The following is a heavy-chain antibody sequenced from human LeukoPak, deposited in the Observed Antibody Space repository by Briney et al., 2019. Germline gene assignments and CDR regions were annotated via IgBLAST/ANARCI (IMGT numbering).Heavy chain of an antibody. CDR2: IYYTET. V-gene: IGHV4-61*10. CDR3: ATRKLGNDY. D-gene: IGHD7-27*01. CDR1: GGSISSGSYY. Sequence: SETLSLTCTVSGGSISSGSYYCSWIRQPAGKGLEWIGYIYYTETSYNPSLKSRVTISADTSKNQFSLKLYSVTAADTAVYYCATRKLGNDYWGQGTLVTVSS. J-gene: IGHJ4*02.